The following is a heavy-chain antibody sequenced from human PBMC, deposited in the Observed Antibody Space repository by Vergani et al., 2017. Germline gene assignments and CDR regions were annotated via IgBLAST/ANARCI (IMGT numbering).Heavy chain of an antibody. V-gene: IGHV4-4*07. D-gene: IGHD2-2*01. CDR3: ANSGRCSSTSCYHYYGMDV. Sequence: QVQLQESGPGLVKPSETLSLTCTVSGGSISSYYWSWIRQPAGKGLEWIGRIYTSGSTNYNPSLKSRVTMSVDTSKNQFSLKLSSVTAADTAVYYCANSGRCSSTSCYHYYGMDVWGQGTTVTVSS. J-gene: IGHJ6*02. CDR1: GGSISSYY. CDR2: IYTSGST.